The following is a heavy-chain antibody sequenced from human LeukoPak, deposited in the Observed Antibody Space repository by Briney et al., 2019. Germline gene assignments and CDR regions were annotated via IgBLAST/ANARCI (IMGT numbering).Heavy chain of an antibody. V-gene: IGHV3-30*04. Sequence: GGSLRLSCVASGLIFENFAIHWVRQAPGKGLEWVSIVSFDGTNNFYADSVNGRFTVSRDNSKNTVYLHMNSLRPDDTAVYFCARDRNVIGADFDSWGQGTLVTVSS. CDR3: ARDRNVIGADFDS. D-gene: IGHD2/OR15-2a*01. CDR2: VSFDGTNN. J-gene: IGHJ5*01. CDR1: GLIFENFA.